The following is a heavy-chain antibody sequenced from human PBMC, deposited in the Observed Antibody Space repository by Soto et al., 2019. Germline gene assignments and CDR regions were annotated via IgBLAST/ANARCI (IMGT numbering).Heavy chain of an antibody. CDR3: ARVRSGYGHYSYYYGMDV. CDR2: ISYDGSNK. D-gene: IGHD3-16*01. Sequence: HPGGSLRLSCAASGFTFSSYAMHWVRQAPGKGLEWVAVISYDGSNKYYADSVKGRFTISRDNSKNTLYLQMNSLRAEDTAVYYCARVRSGYGHYSYYYGMDVFGQGTTVTVSS. CDR1: GFTFSSYA. J-gene: IGHJ6*02. V-gene: IGHV3-30-3*01.